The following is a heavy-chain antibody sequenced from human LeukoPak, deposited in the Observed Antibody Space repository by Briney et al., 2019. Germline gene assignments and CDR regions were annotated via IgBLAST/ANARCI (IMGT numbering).Heavy chain of an antibody. CDR2: IKQDGSEK. CDR3: ARDMGEQDGMNYYYYGMDV. CDR1: GFTFSSYW. Sequence: GGSLRLSCAASGFTFSSYWMSWVRQAPGKGLEWVANIKQDGSEKYYVDSVKGRFTISRDNAKNSLYLQMNSLRAEDTAVYYCARDMGEQDGMNYYYYGMDVWGQGTTVTVSS. V-gene: IGHV3-7*01. J-gene: IGHJ6*02. D-gene: IGHD1/OR15-1a*01.